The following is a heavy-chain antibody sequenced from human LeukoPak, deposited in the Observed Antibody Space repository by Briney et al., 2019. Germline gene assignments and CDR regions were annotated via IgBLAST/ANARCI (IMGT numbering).Heavy chain of an antibody. CDR2: INPSGGST. V-gene: IGHV1-46*01. Sequence: RASVKVSCKASGYIFTNYYMHWVRQAPGQGLEWMGTINPSGGSTTYAQKFQGRVTMTRDTSTSTVYMELSSLRSEDTAVYYCARDYYDSSGYYYFDYWGQGTLVTVSS. CDR1: GYIFTNYY. J-gene: IGHJ4*02. CDR3: ARDYYDSSGYYYFDY. D-gene: IGHD3-22*01.